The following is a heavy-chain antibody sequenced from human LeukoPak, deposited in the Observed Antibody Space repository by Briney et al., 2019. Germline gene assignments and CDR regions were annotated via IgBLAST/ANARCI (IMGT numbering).Heavy chain of an antibody. J-gene: IGHJ4*02. V-gene: IGHV3-23*01. Sequence: GGPLRLSCAASGFTFRPYAMSWVRQAPGKGLEWVSTISGSGGGTYYADSVKGRFTVSRDNYKNTLYLQMNSLRAEDTAVYYCAKKWCSSTICSTSDYFDYWGQGTLVTVSS. CDR1: GFTFRPYA. CDR3: AKKWCSSTICSTSDYFDY. CDR2: ISGSGGGT. D-gene: IGHD2-2*01.